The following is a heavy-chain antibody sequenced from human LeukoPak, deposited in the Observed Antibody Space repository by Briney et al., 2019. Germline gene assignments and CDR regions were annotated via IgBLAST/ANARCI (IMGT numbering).Heavy chain of an antibody. Sequence: GGSLRLSCAASGFTFSTYWMGWVRQAPGKGLEWVAKIKPDGSEKDHVDSVKGRFTITRDNAKNSLYLQLNSLRAEDMAVYYCARSRFYFDYWGQGTLVTVSS. CDR2: IKPDGSEK. CDR3: ARSRFYFDY. J-gene: IGHJ4*02. V-gene: IGHV3-7*01. CDR1: GFTFSTYW.